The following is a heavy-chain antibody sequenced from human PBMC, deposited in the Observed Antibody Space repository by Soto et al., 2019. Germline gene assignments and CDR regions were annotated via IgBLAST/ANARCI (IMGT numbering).Heavy chain of an antibody. CDR1: GGTFSSYA. D-gene: IGHD1-20*01. V-gene: IGHV1-69*13. CDR2: IIPIFGTA. Sequence: SVKVSCKASGGTFSSYAISWVRQAPGQGLEWMGGIIPIFGTANYAQKFQGRVTITADESTSTAYMELSSLRSEDTAVYYCARVPSPITGTLSMDVWGQGTTVTVSS. CDR3: ARVPSPITGTLSMDV. J-gene: IGHJ6*02.